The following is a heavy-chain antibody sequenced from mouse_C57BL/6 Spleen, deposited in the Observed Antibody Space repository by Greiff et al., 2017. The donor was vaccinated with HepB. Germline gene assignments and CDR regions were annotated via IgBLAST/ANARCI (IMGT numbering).Heavy chain of an antibody. CDR1: GFTFSDYY. CDR2: INYDGSST. CDR3: ARAYYDYDTNFDY. D-gene: IGHD2-4*01. V-gene: IGHV5-16*01. Sequence: VQLRESEGGLVQPGSSMKLSCTASGFTFSDYYMAWVRQVPEKGLEWVANINYDGSSTYYLDSLKSRFIISRDNAKNILYLQMSSLKSEDTATYYCARAYYDYDTNFDYWGQGTTLTVSS. J-gene: IGHJ2*01.